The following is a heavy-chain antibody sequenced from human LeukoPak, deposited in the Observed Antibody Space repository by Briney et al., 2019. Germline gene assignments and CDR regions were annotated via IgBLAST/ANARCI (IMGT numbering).Heavy chain of an antibody. CDR2: IKRKGDDGTI. Sequence: PGGSLRLSCAASGFTFSNAWMSWVRQAPGRGLEWVGRIKRKGDDGTIDYAAPVKGRLSISIDDSKNTLYLQMNSLKSEDTAVYYCTAGTGRSDFDYWGQGTLVTVSS. CDR1: GFTFSNAW. V-gene: IGHV3-15*01. D-gene: IGHD3/OR15-3a*01. J-gene: IGHJ4*02. CDR3: TAGTGRSDFDY.